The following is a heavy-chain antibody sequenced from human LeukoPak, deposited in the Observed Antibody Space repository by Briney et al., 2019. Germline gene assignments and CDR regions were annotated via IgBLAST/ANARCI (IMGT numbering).Heavy chain of an antibody. CDR2: ISGSSGST. D-gene: IGHD6-13*01. J-gene: IGHJ5*02. CDR1: GFTFSSYA. CDR3: AKVSSSSWYTAVNWFDP. Sequence: GGSLRLSCAASGFTFSSYAMSWVRQAPGKGLEWVSAISGSSGSTYYADSVKGRFTISRDNSKNTLYLQMNSLRAEDTAVYYCAKVSSSSWYTAVNWFDPWGQGTLVTVSS. V-gene: IGHV3-23*01.